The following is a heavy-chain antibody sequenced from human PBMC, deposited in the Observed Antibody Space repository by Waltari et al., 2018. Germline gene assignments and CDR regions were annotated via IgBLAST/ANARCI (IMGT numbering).Heavy chain of an antibody. CDR1: GFTFSDYW. CDR3: VRGGVAVAGPDDY. V-gene: IGHV3-7*04. CDR2: IKQDGSEK. Sequence: EVQLVESGGGLVQPGGSLRLSCAASGFTFSDYWMSWVRQAPGKGLEWVANIKQDGSEKYDVDSGKGRFTVSRVNAKNSLFLQMNSLGVEDTAVYYCVRGGVAVAGPDDYWGQGTLVTVSS. J-gene: IGHJ4*02. D-gene: IGHD6-19*01.